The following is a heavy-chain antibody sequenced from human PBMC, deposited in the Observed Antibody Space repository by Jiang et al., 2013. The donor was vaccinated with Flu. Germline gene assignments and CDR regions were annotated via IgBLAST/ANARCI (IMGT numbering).Heavy chain of an antibody. D-gene: IGHD6-19*01. CDR3: ARVGVTYSSGWNWFDP. J-gene: IGHJ5*02. Sequence: GAEVKKPGSSVKVSCKASGGTFSSYAINWVRQAPGQGLEWMGRIIPILEIANYTQKFQDRVTFTADKSTSTAYMELSSLSFEDTAVYYCARVGVTYSSGWNWFDPWGQGTLVTVPS. CDR2: IIPILEIA. CDR1: GGTFSSYA. V-gene: IGHV1-69*04.